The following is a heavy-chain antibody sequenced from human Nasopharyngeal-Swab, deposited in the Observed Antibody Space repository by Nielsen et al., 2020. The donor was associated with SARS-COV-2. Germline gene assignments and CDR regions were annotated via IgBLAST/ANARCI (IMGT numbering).Heavy chain of an antibody. Sequence: LRQAPGQGLEWMGWISAYNGNTNSAQKIQGRINMTTATSTSTAYMELRSLRSDDTAVYYCARAGIAAAGDFDYWGQGTLVTVSS. CDR2: ISAYNGNT. J-gene: IGHJ4*02. V-gene: IGHV1-18*01. CDR3: ARAGIAAAGDFDY. D-gene: IGHD6-13*01.